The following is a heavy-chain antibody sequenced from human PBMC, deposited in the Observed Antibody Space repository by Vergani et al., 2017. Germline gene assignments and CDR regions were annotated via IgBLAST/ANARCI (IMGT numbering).Heavy chain of an antibody. J-gene: IGHJ3*01. V-gene: IGHV4-61*02. Sequence: QVQLQASGPGRVKPSQTLSLTLTMSGGSISAGYYFWSWTRPPAGKGLEWLGHISASGNASHSPSLKTRVSMPVDTSKNQLSLTVTSVTAADTAIYFCARRSGGYYSGGKVHPLRTACDVWGHGTVVTVSS. CDR3: ARRSGGYYSGGKVHPLRTACDV. CDR1: GGSISAGYYF. CDR2: ISASGNA. D-gene: IGHD2-15*01.